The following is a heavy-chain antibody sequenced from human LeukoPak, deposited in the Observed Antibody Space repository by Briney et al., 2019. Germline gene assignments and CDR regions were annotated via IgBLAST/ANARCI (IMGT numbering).Heavy chain of an antibody. CDR3: VKSNSRYQPWTLDI. CDR1: SGSISTSNYY. Sequence: SETLSLTCTVSSGSISTSNYYWGWVRQPPGKALKWIGNIFYSGSTYYSPSLKSRVTISVDTSNNQLSLKVNSVTAADTAMYYCVKSNSRYQPWTLDIWAEGQWSPSLQ. CDR2: IFYSGST. J-gene: IGHJ3*02. D-gene: IGHD2-2*01. V-gene: IGHV4-39*07.